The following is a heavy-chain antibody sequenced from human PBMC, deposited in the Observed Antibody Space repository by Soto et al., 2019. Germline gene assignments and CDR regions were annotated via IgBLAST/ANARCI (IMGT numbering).Heavy chain of an antibody. J-gene: IGHJ5*02. Sequence: EVQLLESGGGLVQPGGSLRLSCAASGFTFSSYAMSWVRQAPGKGLEWVSAISGSGGSTYYADSVKGRFTISRDNSKNTLYLQMNSLRAEDTAVYYCAKVGCGFGELRCWFDPWGQGTLVTVSS. V-gene: IGHV3-23*01. D-gene: IGHD3-10*01. CDR1: GFTFSSYA. CDR3: AKVGCGFGELRCWFDP. CDR2: ISGSGGST.